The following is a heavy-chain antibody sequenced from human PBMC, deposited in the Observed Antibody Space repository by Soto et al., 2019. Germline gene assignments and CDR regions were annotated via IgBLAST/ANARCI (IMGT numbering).Heavy chain of an antibody. D-gene: IGHD2-8*01. CDR2: IIPIFGTA. V-gene: IGHV1-69*06. J-gene: IGHJ4*02. CDR3: ASGSYCTNGVCYSPWYFDY. Sequence: SVKVSCKASGGTFSSYAISLVREAPGQGLEWMGGIIPIFGTANYAQKFQGRVTITADKSTSTAYMELSSLRSEDTAVYYCASGSYCTNGVCYSPWYFDYWGQGTLVTVCS. CDR1: GGTFSSYA.